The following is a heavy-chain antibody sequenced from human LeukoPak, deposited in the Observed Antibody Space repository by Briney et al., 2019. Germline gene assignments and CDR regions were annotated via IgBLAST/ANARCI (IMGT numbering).Heavy chain of an antibody. Sequence: GGSLRLSCAASGFTFSSFEMNWDRQAPGKGREWVSYISSSGSTIYYADSVKGRFTISRDNAKNSLYLQMNSLRAEDTAVYYCAELGITMIGGVWGKGTTVTISS. CDR3: AELGITMIGGV. CDR2: ISSSGSTI. CDR1: GFTFSSFE. V-gene: IGHV3-48*03. J-gene: IGHJ6*04. D-gene: IGHD3-10*02.